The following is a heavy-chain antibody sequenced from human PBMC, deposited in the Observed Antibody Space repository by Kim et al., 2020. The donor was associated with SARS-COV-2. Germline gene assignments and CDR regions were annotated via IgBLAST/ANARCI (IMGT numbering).Heavy chain of an antibody. V-gene: IGHV4-59*08. J-gene: IGHJ4*02. CDR3: ARQRAVAGTGFDY. Sequence: SETLSLTCTVSGGSISRYYWSWIRQPPGKGLEWIGYIYYSGSTNYNPSLKSRVTISVDTSKNQFSLKLSSVTAADTAVYYCARQRAVAGTGFDYWGQGTLVSVPS. D-gene: IGHD6-19*01. CDR1: GGSISRYY. CDR2: IYYSGST.